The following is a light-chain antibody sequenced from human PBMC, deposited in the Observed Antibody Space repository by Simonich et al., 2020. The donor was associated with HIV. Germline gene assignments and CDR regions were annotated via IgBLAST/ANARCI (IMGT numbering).Light chain of an antibody. Sequence: DIQMTQSPSTLSASVGDRDTITCRASQSISSWLAWYQQKPGKAPKLLVYEASRLQSGVPSRFSGSGSGAEFTLTIISLQPDDFATYYCQQYNNYPKTFGQGTKVEIK. CDR3: QQYNNYPKT. CDR1: QSISSW. J-gene: IGKJ1*01. CDR2: EAS. V-gene: IGKV1-5*03.